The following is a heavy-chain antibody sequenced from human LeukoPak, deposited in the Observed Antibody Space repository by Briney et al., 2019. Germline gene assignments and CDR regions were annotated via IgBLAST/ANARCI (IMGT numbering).Heavy chain of an antibody. CDR1: GFTFSSYS. CDR3: ARDLGQGTDY. J-gene: IGHJ4*02. Sequence: PGGPLRLSCAASGFTFSSYSMNWVRQAPGKGLEWVSSISSSSSYIYYADSVKGRFTISRDNAKNSLYLQMNSLRAEDTAVYYCARDLGQGTDYWGQGTLVTVSS. V-gene: IGHV3-21*01. CDR2: ISSSSSYI. D-gene: IGHD1-1*01.